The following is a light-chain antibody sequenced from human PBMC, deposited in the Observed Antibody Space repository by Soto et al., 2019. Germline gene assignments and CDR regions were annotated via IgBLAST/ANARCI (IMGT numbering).Light chain of an antibody. Sequence: TQPPSVSETPGQRVTISCSGTNSNIGRNYFCWYQQLPGTAPKLLIYGNHQRSSWVPDRFSGYKYGTSASLAISVLRSEDEAEYYYVVWDASLSGYVFGPGTNLTVL. CDR1: NSNIGRNY. V-gene: IGLV1-47*02. CDR3: VVWDASLSGYV. CDR2: GNH. J-gene: IGLJ1*01.